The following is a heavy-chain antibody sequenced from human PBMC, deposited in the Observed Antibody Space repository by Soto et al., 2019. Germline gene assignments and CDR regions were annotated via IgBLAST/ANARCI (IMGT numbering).Heavy chain of an antibody. J-gene: IGHJ4*02. V-gene: IGHV1-18*01. CDR1: GYTFTGYS. D-gene: IGHD4-17*01. CDR2: ISAYSGDT. CDR3: ARPSGSYGDYAWSLKY. Sequence: QVQLVQSGAEVKKPGASVKVSCKASGYTFTGYSVGWVRQAPGQGLEWMGWISAYSGDTYYAQRFQDRLTMTTDASTSTAYMELTCLRSDATAVYYCARPSGSYGDYAWSLKYWGQGTLVTVSS.